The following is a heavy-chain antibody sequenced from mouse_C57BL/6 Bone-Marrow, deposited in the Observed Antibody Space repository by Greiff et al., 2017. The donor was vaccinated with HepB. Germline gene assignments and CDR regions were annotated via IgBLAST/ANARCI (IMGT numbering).Heavy chain of an antibody. Sequence: VKVVESGPELVKPGASVKISCKASGYAFSSSWMNWVKQRPGKGLEWIGRIYPGDGDTNYNGKFKGKATLTADKSSSTAYMQLSSLTSEDSAVYFCARGPLEHWGQGTTLTVSS. CDR2: IYPGDGDT. J-gene: IGHJ2*01. V-gene: IGHV1-82*01. CDR3: ARGPLEH. CDR1: GYAFSSSW.